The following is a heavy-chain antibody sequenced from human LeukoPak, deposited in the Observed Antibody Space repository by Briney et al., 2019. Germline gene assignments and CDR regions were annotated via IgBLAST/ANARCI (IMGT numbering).Heavy chain of an antibody. CDR1: GGTFSSYA. J-gene: IGHJ3*02. D-gene: IGHD5-24*01. Sequence: GASVKVSCKASGGTFSSYAISWVQQAPGQGLEWMGRIIPIFGTADYAQKFQGRVTITTDESTSTAYMELSSLRSEDTAVYYCARGGVEMATRDGVAFDIWGQGTMVTVSS. CDR3: ARGGVEMATRDGVAFDI. V-gene: IGHV1-69*05. CDR2: IIPIFGTA.